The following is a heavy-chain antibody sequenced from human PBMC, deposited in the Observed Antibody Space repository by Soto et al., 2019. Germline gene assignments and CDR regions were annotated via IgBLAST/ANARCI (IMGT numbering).Heavy chain of an antibody. D-gene: IGHD2-2*01. Sequence: QVHLQESGPGLVKPSQTLSLTCTVSGGCISSGGYYWSWIRQHPGKGLEWIGYIYYSGSTYYNPSLKSRVTISVDTSKNQFSLKLSSVTAADTAVYYCARGRSSTSPYPIGYWGQGTLVTVSS. CDR1: GGCISSGGYY. J-gene: IGHJ4*02. CDR3: ARGRSSTSPYPIGY. V-gene: IGHV4-31*03. CDR2: IYYSGST.